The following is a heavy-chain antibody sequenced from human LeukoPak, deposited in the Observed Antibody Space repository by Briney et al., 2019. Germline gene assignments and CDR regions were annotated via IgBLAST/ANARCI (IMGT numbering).Heavy chain of an antibody. CDR1: GGSFSGYY. CDR3: ARGVVQLWLAYYYYGMDV. J-gene: IGHJ6*02. CDR2: INHSGST. D-gene: IGHD5-18*01. V-gene: IGHV4-34*01. Sequence: TSETLSLTCAVYGGSFSGYYWSWIRQPPGKGLEWIGEINHSGSTNYNPSLKSRVTISVDTSKNQFSLKLSSVTAADTAVYYCARGVVQLWLAYYYYGMDVWGQGTTVTVSS.